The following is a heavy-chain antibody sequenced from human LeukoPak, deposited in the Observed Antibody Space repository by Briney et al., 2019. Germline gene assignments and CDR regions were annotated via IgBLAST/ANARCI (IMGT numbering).Heavy chain of an antibody. Sequence: SETLSLTCTVSGGFISSGSYYWSWIRQPAGKGLEWIGRIYTSGSTNYNPSLKSRVTISINTSKNQFPLRLSSVTATDTAVYYCAREEYYYDSRGTAHEYLQHWGQGTLVTVSS. V-gene: IGHV4-61*02. J-gene: IGHJ1*01. CDR2: IYTSGST. CDR1: GGFISSGSYY. D-gene: IGHD3-22*01. CDR3: AREEYYYDSRGTAHEYLQH.